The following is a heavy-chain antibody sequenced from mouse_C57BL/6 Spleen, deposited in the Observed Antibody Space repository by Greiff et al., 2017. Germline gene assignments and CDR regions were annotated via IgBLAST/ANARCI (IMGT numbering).Heavy chain of an antibody. CDR3: ARGGYYYSNYDGDAMDY. CDR2: ISSGSSTI. J-gene: IGHJ4*01. Sequence: EVKLVESGGGLVKPGGSLKLSYAASGFTFSDYGMHWVRQAPEKGLEWVAYISSGSSTIYYADTVKGRFTISRDNAKNTLFLQMTSLRSEDTAMYYCARGGYYYSNYDGDAMDYWGQGTSVTVSS. V-gene: IGHV5-17*01. CDR1: GFTFSDYG. D-gene: IGHD2-5*01.